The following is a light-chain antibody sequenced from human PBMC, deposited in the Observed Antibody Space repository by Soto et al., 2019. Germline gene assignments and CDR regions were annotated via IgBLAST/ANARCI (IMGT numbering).Light chain of an antibody. CDR3: HQYNDCPLT. J-gene: IGKJ4*01. Sequence: DIVMTQSPDSLAVSLGERATINCKSSQSVLYSSNNKNYLAWYQQKPGQPPKLLIYWASTRESGVPDRFSGSGSGTDFNLTISSLQAEDVAVYYCHQYNDCPLTFAGGTKVEI. V-gene: IGKV4-1*01. CDR1: QSVLYSSNNKNY. CDR2: WAS.